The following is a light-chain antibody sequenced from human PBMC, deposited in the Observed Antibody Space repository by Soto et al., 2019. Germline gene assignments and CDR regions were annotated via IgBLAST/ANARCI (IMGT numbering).Light chain of an antibody. CDR1: SSDVGSYNY. V-gene: IGLV2-14*01. J-gene: IGLJ2*01. CDR3: AAWDDSLNGVI. CDR2: EVR. Sequence: QSALTQPASVSGSPGQSITISCTGTSSDVGSYNYVAWYQQFPGKTPKLMIYEVRNRPSGVSSRFSGSKSGNTASLTISGLQAEDEADYYCAAWDDSLNGVIFGGGTQLTVL.